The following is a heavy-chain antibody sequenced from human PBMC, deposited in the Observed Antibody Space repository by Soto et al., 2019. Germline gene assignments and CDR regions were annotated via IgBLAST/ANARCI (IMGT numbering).Heavy chain of an antibody. CDR1: GFTFDTYA. CDR3: VRKNPGTRPFDY. J-gene: IGHJ4*01. CDR2: IGTDSNT. V-gene: IGHV3-23*01. Sequence: GGSLRLSCAASGFTFDTYAMNWVRQAPGKGLAWVSAIGTDSNTYYADSVKGRFTISGDNSRTTLYLQMNSLRAEDTALYYCVRKNPGTRPFDYWGQGTLVTVSS.